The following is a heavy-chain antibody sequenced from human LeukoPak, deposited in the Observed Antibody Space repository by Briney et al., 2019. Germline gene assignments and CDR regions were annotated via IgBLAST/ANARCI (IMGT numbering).Heavy chain of an antibody. CDR3: AREVWGPEY. Sequence: GDSLRLSCAASGFTFTKYWMIWVRQAPGKGLEWVANIKQDGSDKNYMDSVKGRFTISRDNTKNSVYLQMSSLRAEDTAVYYCAREVWGPEYWGQGTLVTVSS. J-gene: IGHJ4*02. CDR2: IKQDGSDK. D-gene: IGHD1-14*01. V-gene: IGHV3-7*01. CDR1: GFTFTKYW.